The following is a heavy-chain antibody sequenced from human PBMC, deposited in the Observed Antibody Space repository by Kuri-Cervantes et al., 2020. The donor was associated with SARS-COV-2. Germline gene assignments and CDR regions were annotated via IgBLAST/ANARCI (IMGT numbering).Heavy chain of an antibody. CDR1: GGSFSSGCSY. J-gene: IGHJ6*02. CDR3: ARADSSSWAYWDYYYYDIDV. V-gene: IGHV4-61*02. Sequence: SETLSLTCSVSGGSFSSGCSYWRCIRQPAGTGPECIGRIYPRGSTYYKPPRKSRVTTSEDTSKNQFSLKLSVVTAADTAVYYCARADSSSWAYWDYYYYDIDVWGQGTTVTISS. CDR2: IYPRGST. D-gene: IGHD6-13*01.